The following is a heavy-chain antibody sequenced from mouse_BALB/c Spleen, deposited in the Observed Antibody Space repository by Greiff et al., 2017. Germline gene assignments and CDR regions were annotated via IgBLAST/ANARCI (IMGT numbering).Heavy chain of an antibody. CDR1: GFTFSSYA. D-gene: IGHD2-1*01. J-gene: IGHJ3*01. CDR3: ARDYGNYGWFAY. Sequence: EVKLQESGGGLVKPGGSLKLSCAASGFTFSSYAMSWVRQTPEKRLEWVASISSGGSTYYPDSVKGRFTISRDNARNILYLQMSSLRSEDTAMYYCARDYGNYGWFAYWGPGTLVTVSA. CDR2: ISSGGST. V-gene: IGHV5-6-5*01.